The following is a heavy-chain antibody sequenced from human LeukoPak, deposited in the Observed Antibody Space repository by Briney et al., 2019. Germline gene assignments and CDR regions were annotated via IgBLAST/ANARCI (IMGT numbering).Heavy chain of an antibody. D-gene: IGHD3-3*01. CDR3: ATELGWSGSVVWFDP. J-gene: IGHJ5*02. CDR2: FDPEDGET. V-gene: IGHV1-24*01. Sequence: GASVKVSCKVSGYTLTELYMHWVRQAPGKGLEWMGGFDPEDGETIYAQKFQGRVTMTEDTSTDTAYMELSSLRSEDTAVYYFATELGWSGSVVWFDPWGQGTLVTVSS. CDR1: GYTLTELY.